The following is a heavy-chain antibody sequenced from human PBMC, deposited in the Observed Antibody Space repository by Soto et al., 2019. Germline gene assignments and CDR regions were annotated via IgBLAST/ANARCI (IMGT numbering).Heavy chain of an antibody. D-gene: IGHD2-21*02. CDR2: IIDGKENT. J-gene: IGHJ3*01. Sequence: SVKVSCKASGYTLTDYKMHWGRKAPTQRLEWMGWIIDGKENTKYSQKFQCRVTISRDTAASTAYMVLSSLTSDVTAVSYCSKDRYVGVTAAKKDYAFDVGGEGTMVTVSS. V-gene: IGHV1-3*01. CDR3: SKDRYVGVTAAKKDYAFDV. CDR1: GYTLTDYK.